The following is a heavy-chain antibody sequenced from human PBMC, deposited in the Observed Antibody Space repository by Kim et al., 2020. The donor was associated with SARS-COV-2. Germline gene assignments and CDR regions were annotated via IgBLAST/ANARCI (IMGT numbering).Heavy chain of an antibody. CDR1: GGSISSGGYY. J-gene: IGHJ5*02. V-gene: IGHV4-31*03. CDR3: ARAPGQWLAGGDYWFDP. Sequence: SETLSLTCTVSGGSISSGGYYWSWIRQHPGKGLEWIGYIYYSGSTYYNPSLKSRVTISVDTSKNQFSLKLSSVPAADTAVYYCARAPGQWLAGGDYWFDPWGQGPLVTVSS. CDR2: IYYSGST. D-gene: IGHD6-19*01.